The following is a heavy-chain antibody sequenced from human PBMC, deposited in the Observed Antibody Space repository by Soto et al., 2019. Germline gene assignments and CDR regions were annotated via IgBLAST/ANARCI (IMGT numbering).Heavy chain of an antibody. CDR2: ISYDGSNK. V-gene: IGHV3-30-3*01. J-gene: IGHJ5*02. CDR3: ARDPGRLRRYNWFDP. D-gene: IGHD3-16*01. Sequence: GGSLRLSCAASGFTFSSYAMHWVRQAPGKGLEWVAVISYDGSNKYYADSVKGRFTISRDNSKNTLYLQMNSLRAEDTAVYYCARDPGRLRRYNWFDPWGQGTLVTVSS. CDR1: GFTFSSYA.